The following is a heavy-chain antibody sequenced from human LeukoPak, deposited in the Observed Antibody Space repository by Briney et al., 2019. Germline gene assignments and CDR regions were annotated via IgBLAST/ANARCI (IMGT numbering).Heavy chain of an antibody. CDR2: INSDGSST. V-gene: IGHV3-74*01. D-gene: IGHD1-26*01. CDR3: ARGGSGLHELDY. CDR1: GFTFSSYW. Sequence: GGSLRLSCAASGFTFSSYWMHWVRQAPGKGLAWDSRINSDGSSTSYADSVKGRFTISRDNAKNTLYLQMNSLRAEDTAVYYCARGGSGLHELDYWGQGTLVTVSS. J-gene: IGHJ4*02.